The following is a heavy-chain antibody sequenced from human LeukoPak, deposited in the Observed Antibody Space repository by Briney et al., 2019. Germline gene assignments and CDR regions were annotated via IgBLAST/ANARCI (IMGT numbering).Heavy chain of an antibody. V-gene: IGHV3-7*04. CDR2: IKYDGSDK. Sequence: GGSLRLSCAASGFTLSSYWMAWVRQAPGRGPEWVANIKYDGSDKNYVDSVKGRFTISRDNSKNSLYLQMSSLRAEDTAVYYCARDTGGALDYWGQGTLVTVSS. D-gene: IGHD7-27*01. CDR3: ARDTGGALDY. J-gene: IGHJ4*02. CDR1: GFTLSSYW.